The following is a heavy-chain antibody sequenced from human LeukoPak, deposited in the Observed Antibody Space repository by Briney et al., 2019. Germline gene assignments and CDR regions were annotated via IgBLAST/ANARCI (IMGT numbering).Heavy chain of an antibody. CDR1: GFTFSSYG. CDR3: AKDQGYYGSGSYPGMDV. V-gene: IGHV3-30*18. J-gene: IGHJ6*02. Sequence: GRSLRLSCAASGFTFSSYGMHWVRQAPGKGLEWVAVISYDGSNKYYADSVKGRFTISRDNSKNTLYLQMNSLRAEDTAVYYCAKDQGYYGSGSYPGMDVWGQGTTVTVSS. CDR2: ISYDGSNK. D-gene: IGHD3-10*01.